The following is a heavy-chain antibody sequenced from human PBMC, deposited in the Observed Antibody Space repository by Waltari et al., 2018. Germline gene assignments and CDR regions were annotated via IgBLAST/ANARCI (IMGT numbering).Heavy chain of an antibody. Sequence: QVQLVQSGAEVKKPGASVKVSCKASGYTFTSYDINWVRQATGQGLEWMGWMNPNSGNTGYAQKFQGRVTMTRNTSRSTAYMELSSLRSEDTAVYYCARGRTYDTENWFDPWGQGTLVTVSS. J-gene: IGHJ5*02. D-gene: IGHD2-21*01. CDR2: MNPNSGNT. CDR3: ARGRTYDTENWFDP. CDR1: GYTFTSYD. V-gene: IGHV1-8*01.